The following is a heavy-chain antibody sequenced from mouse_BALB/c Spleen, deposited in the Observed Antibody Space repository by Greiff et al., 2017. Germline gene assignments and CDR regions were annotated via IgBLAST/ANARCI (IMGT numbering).Heavy chain of an antibody. CDR3: ARDGNYPWFAY. J-gene: IGHJ3*01. CDR1: GFTFSDYY. Sequence: EVKLVESGGDLVKPGGSLKLSCAASGFTFSDYYMYWVRQTPEKRLEWVATISDGGSYTYYPDSVKGRFTISRDNAKNNLYLQMSSLKSEDTAMYYCARDGNYPWFAYWGQGTLVTVSA. V-gene: IGHV5-4*02. D-gene: IGHD2-1*01. CDR2: ISDGGSYT.